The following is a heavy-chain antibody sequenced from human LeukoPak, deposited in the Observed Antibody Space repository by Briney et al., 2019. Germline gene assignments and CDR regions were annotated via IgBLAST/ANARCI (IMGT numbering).Heavy chain of an antibody. CDR2: ISSSSSYI. CDR1: GFTFSSYS. Sequence: PGGSLRLSCAASGFTFSSYSMNWVSQARGKGLEWVSSISSSSSYIYYADSVKGRFTISRDNAKNSLYLQMNSLRAEDTAVYYCARGEYCGGDCYSDWGQGTLVTVSS. D-gene: IGHD2-21*02. J-gene: IGHJ4*02. V-gene: IGHV3-21*01. CDR3: ARGEYCGGDCYSD.